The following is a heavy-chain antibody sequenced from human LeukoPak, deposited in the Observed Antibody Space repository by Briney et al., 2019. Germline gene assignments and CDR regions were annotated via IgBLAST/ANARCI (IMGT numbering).Heavy chain of an antibody. D-gene: IGHD2-15*01. CDR2: IYYSGRT. Sequence: SETLSLTCTVSGGSISSSSYYWGWIRQPPGKGLEWIGSIYYSGRTYYNPSLKSRVTISVDTSKNQFSLKLSSVTAADTAVYYCARETGAAKGDDAFDIWGQGTMVTVSS. V-gene: IGHV4-39*02. CDR1: GGSISSSSYY. J-gene: IGHJ3*02. CDR3: ARETGAAKGDDAFDI.